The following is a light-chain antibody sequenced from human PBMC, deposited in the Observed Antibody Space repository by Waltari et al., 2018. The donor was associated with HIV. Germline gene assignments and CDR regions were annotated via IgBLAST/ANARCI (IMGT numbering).Light chain of an antibody. CDR2: GNS. Sequence: QSVLTQPPSVSGAPGPRVTIPCTGSSSTIGAGYHVHWYQQVTGTAPKLLIYGNSNRPSGVPDRFSGSKSGTSASLAITGLQAEDEADYYCQSYDRSLSGWVFGGGTKLTVL. V-gene: IGLV1-40*01. J-gene: IGLJ3*02. CDR3: QSYDRSLSGWV. CDR1: SSTIGAGYH.